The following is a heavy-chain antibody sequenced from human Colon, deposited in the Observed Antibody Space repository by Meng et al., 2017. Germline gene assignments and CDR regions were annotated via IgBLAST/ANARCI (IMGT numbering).Heavy chain of an antibody. V-gene: IGHV4-4*02. CDR2: IHHGGST. CDR3: ARKFTIRGPGANWLDP. D-gene: IGHD5-24*01. CDR1: GDSASSSNW. J-gene: IGHJ5*02. Sequence: VRVQGLGPGRVMPEGSLSLTCAVSGDSASSSNWWTWVRQPPGKGLEWIGEIHHGGSTNYNPSPKSRVTISIDKSKNQFSLTLNSLTAADTAVYYCARKFTIRGPGANWLDPWGQGTLVTVSS.